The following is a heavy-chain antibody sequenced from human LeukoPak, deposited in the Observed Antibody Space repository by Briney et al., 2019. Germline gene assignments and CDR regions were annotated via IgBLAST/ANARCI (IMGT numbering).Heavy chain of an antibody. V-gene: IGHV5-51*01. J-gene: IGHJ4*02. CDR3: ARPLDYGDSRGFDY. Sequence: LGESLKISCQGSGYSFTSYWIGWVRQLPGKGLEWMGIIYPGDSDTRYSPSFQGQVTISADKSISTTYLEWDSLKATDSAMYYCARPLDYGDSRGFDYWGQGTLVTVSS. CDR2: IYPGDSDT. D-gene: IGHD4-17*01. CDR1: GYSFTSYW.